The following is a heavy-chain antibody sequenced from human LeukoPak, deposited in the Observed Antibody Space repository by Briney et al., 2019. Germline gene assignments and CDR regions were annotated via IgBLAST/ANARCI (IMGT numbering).Heavy chain of an antibody. CDR3: ARAALAGNAFDI. Sequence: GGSLRLSCAASGFTFDDYGMSWVRQAPGKGLEGVSGINWNGGSTGYTDSVKGRFTISRDNAKNSLYLQMNSLRAEDTALYYCARAALAGNAFDIWGQGTMVTVSS. CDR2: INWNGGST. V-gene: IGHV3-20*04. J-gene: IGHJ3*02. CDR1: GFTFDDYG. D-gene: IGHD6-19*01.